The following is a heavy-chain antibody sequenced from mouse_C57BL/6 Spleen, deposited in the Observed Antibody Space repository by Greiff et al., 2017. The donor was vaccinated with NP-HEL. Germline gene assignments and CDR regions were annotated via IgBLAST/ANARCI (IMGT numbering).Heavy chain of an antibody. V-gene: IGHV1-82*01. CDR3: ANNGYDGDYYAMDY. CDR1: GYAFGSSW. CDR2: IYPGDGDT. D-gene: IGHD2-2*01. Sequence: QVQLQQSGPELVKPGASVKISCKASGYAFGSSWMNWVKQRPGKGLEWIGRIYPGDGDTNYNGKFKGKATLTADKSSSTAYMQLSSLTSEDSAVYFCANNGYDGDYYAMDYWGQGTSVTVSS. J-gene: IGHJ4*01.